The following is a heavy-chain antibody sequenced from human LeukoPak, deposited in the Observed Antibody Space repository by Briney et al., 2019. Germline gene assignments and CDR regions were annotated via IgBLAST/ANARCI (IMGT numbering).Heavy chain of an antibody. CDR2: ISAYNGNT. Sequence: ASVKVSCKASGYTFTSYGISWVRQAPGQGLEWMGWISAYNGNTNYAQKLQGRVTMTTDTSTSTAYMELRSLRSDDTAVYYCARDQVLLDGSGPYYYYGMDVWGQGTTVTVSS. D-gene: IGHD3-10*01. J-gene: IGHJ6*02. CDR3: ARDQVLLDGSGPYYYYGMDV. CDR1: GYTFTSYG. V-gene: IGHV1-18*01.